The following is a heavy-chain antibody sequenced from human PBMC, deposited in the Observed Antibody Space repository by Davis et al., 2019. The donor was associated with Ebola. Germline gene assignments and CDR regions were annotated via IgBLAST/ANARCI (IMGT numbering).Heavy chain of an antibody. CDR3: VKGGGYDFWSGYHDAFDI. CDR1: GFTFSSYA. Sequence: LTCAASGFTFSSYAMSWVRQAPGKGLEWVSAISGSGGSTYYADSVKGRFTISRDNSKNTLYLQMSSLRAEDTAVYYCVKGGGYDFWSGYHDAFDIWGQGTMVTVSS. J-gene: IGHJ3*02. V-gene: IGHV3-23*01. D-gene: IGHD3-3*01. CDR2: ISGSGGST.